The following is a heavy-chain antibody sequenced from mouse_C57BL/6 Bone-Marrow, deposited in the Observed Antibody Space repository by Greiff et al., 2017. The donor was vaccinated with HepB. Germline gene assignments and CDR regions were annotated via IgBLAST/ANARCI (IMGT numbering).Heavy chain of an antibody. CDR3: ARSGDSYAMDY. D-gene: IGHD1-3*01. V-gene: IGHV1-78*01. CDR2: IYPRDGST. J-gene: IGHJ4*01. Sequence: QVQLQQSDAELVKPGASVKISCKASGYTFTDYTIHWMKQRPEQGLEWIGYIYPRDGSTKYNDKFKGKATLTADKSSSTAYMQLNSLTSEDSAVYYCARSGDSYAMDYWGQGNAVTVSA. CDR1: GYTFTDYT.